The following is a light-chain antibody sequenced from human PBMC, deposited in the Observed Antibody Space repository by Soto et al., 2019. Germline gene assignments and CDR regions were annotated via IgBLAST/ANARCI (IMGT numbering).Light chain of an antibody. CDR1: QNIERW. J-gene: IGKJ1*01. CDR3: QQFKSGTWT. V-gene: IGKV1-5*01. CDR2: DVS. Sequence: DIQMTEFPSTLSASVGDRVNITCRASQNIERWLAWYQQKPGKAPKLLLYDVSSLESGVPSRFSGSGSATELIINIYGLQTDDGTTHVGQQFKSGTWTFGQGTKVENK.